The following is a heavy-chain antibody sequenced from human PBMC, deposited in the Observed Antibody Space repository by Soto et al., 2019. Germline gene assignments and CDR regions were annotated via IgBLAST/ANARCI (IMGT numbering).Heavy chain of an antibody. CDR1: GYTFTSYG. J-gene: IGHJ4*02. D-gene: IGHD3-16*02. CDR2: ISAYNGNT. Sequence: QVQLVQSGAEVKKPGASVKVSCKASGYTFTSYGISWVRQAPGQGLEWMGWISAYNGNTNYAQKLQGRVTMTTDTSTSTGYMELRSLRSDDTAVYFCARNGPSYDYVWGSYRPFDYWGQGTLVTVSS. V-gene: IGHV1-18*01. CDR3: ARNGPSYDYVWGSYRPFDY.